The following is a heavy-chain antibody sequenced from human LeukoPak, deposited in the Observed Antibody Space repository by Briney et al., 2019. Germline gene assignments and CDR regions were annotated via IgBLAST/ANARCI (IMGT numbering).Heavy chain of an antibody. CDR3: ARGRIAARYDAFDI. CDR2: INSDGSST. V-gene: IGHV3-74*01. D-gene: IGHD6-6*01. J-gene: IGHJ3*02. CDR1: GFTFSSYS. Sequence: GGSLRLSCAASGFTFSSYSMNWVRQAPGKGLVWVSRINSDGSSTSYADSVKGRFTISRDNAKNTLYLQMNSLRAEDTAVYYCARGRIAARYDAFDIWGQGTMVTVSS.